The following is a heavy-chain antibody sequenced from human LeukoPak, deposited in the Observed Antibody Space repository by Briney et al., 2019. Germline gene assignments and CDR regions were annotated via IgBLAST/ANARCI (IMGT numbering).Heavy chain of an antibody. CDR3: ARRGYFYGYF. V-gene: IGHV3-30*03. CDR2: ISYDGSNK. Sequence: GGSLRLSCAASGFTFSSYGMHWVRQAPGKGLEWVAVISYDGSNKYYADSVKGRFTISRDNSKNTLYLQMNSLRAEDTAVYYCARRGYFYGYFWGQGTLVTVSS. J-gene: IGHJ4*02. D-gene: IGHD5-18*01. CDR1: GFTFSSYG.